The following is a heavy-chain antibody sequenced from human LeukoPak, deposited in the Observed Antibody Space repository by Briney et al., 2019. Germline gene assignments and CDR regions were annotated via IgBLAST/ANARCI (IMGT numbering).Heavy chain of an antibody. CDR2: ISSSGSYI. CDR3: ARESTVMVASDV. Sequence: PGGSLRLSCAASGFTVSSNYMSWVRQAPGRGLEWVSSISSSGSYIYYADSVKGRFTISRDNAKNSLYLQMNSLRAEDTAVYYCARESTVMVASDVWGQGTMVTVSS. CDR1: GFTVSSNY. J-gene: IGHJ3*01. V-gene: IGHV3-21*01. D-gene: IGHD4-17*01.